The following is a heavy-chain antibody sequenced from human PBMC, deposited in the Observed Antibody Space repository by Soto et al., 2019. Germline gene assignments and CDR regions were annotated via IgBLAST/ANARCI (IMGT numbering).Heavy chain of an antibody. Sequence: LRLSFAASGFTFSTYSMNWVRQAPGKGLEWLSYINSRTTTIYYAGSVKGRFTISRDSAKNSLYLEMNSLGDEDTAVYYCVRDPSRGIVSYFDYWGHGTLVTVSS. V-gene: IGHV3-48*02. CDR2: INSRTTTI. CDR1: GFTFSTYS. J-gene: IGHJ4*01. CDR3: VRDPSRGIVSYFDY. D-gene: IGHD1-26*01.